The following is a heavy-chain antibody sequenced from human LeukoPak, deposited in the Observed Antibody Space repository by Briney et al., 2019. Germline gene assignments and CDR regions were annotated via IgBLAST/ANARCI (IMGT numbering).Heavy chain of an antibody. CDR2: ISWNSGSI. Sequence: GRSLRLSCAASGFTFDDYAMYWVRQAPGKGLEWVSGISWNSGSIGYADSVKGRFTTSRDNAKNSLYLQMNSLRAEDTALYYCAKDTYSSSWYSFWFDPWGQGTLVTVS. V-gene: IGHV3-9*01. D-gene: IGHD6-13*01. CDR3: AKDTYSSSWYSFWFDP. CDR1: GFTFDDYA. J-gene: IGHJ5*02.